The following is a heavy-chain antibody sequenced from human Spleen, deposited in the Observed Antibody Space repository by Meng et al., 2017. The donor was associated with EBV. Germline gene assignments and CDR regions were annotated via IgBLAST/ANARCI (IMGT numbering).Heavy chain of an antibody. V-gene: IGHV4-4*02. CDR1: GDSIDSINW. CDR3: ATAHCSGGGCPGGS. D-gene: IGHD2-15*01. J-gene: IGHJ5*02. CDR2: IYHSGHT. Sequence: QGQLQESVPGLVKPSGTLSLTCAVSGDSIDSINWWNWVRQPPGKGLEWIGEIYHSGHTNYNPSLRSRVIMSVDKSKNQFSLDLTSVTAADTAIYYCATAHCSGGGCPGGSWGQGTLVTVSS.